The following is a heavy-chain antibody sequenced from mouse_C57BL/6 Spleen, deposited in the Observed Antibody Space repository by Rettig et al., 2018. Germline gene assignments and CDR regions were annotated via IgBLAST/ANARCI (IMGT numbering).Heavy chain of an antibody. CDR1: W. D-gene: IGHD2-4*01. CDR2: IYPGSGST. J-gene: IGHJ3*01. CDR3: ARDDYDGGFAY. Sequence: WITWVKQRPGQGLEWIGDIYPGSGSTNYNEKFKSKATLTVDTSSSTAYMQLSSLTSEDSAVYYCARDDYDGGFAYWAKGLWSLSLQ. V-gene: IGHV1-55*01.